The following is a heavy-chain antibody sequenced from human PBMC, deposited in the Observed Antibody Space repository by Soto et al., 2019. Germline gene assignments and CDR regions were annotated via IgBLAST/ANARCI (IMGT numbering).Heavy chain of an antibody. V-gene: IGHV4-34*01. D-gene: IGHD2-15*01. CDR1: GGSFRGYY. Sequence: SDTLSLTCAVNGGSFRGYYWRWISKPTGGGLEWLGEINHSGSTNYNPSLKSRVTISVDTSKNQFSLKLSSVTAADTAVYYCARGSSVVVLVAEERWFDPWGQGTLVTVSS. CDR3: ARGSSVVVLVAEERWFDP. J-gene: IGHJ5*02. CDR2: INHSGST.